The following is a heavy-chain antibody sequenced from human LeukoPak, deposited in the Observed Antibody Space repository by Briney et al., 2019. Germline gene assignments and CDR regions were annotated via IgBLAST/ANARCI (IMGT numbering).Heavy chain of an antibody. Sequence: HAGGSLRLSCAASGFTFGSCWMNWVRQTPGKGLEWVANINQDGSQKFYVDSVKGRFTISRDNANNSLYLQMNSLRVEDTAVYYCARGRPHGNDYWGQGTLVTVSS. CDR3: ARGRPHGNDY. CDR1: GFTFGSCW. D-gene: IGHD4-23*01. J-gene: IGHJ4*02. V-gene: IGHV3-7*01. CDR2: INQDGSQK.